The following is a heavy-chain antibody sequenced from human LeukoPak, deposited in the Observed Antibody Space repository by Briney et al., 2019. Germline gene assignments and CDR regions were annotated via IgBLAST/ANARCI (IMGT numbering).Heavy chain of an antibody. CDR2: IIPIFGTA. V-gene: IGHV1-69*06. Sequence: ASLKVSCKASGGTFSSYAISWVRQAPGQGLEWMGGIIPIFGTANYAQKFQGRVTITADKSTSTAYMELSSLRSEDTAVYYCARAIVPAIRFYYYYYGMDVWGKGTTVTVSS. J-gene: IGHJ6*04. D-gene: IGHD2-2*01. CDR3: ARAIVPAIRFYYYYYGMDV. CDR1: GGTFSSYA.